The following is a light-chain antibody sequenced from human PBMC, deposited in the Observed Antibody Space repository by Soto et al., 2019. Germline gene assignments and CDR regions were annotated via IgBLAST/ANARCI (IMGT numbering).Light chain of an antibody. CDR1: QSVLYSSNNKNY. Sequence: DIVMTQSADSLAVSLGERATINCKSSQSVLYSSNNKNYLAWYQQKSGQPPKLLIYWASTRESGVPDRFSGSGSGTDFTLTISSLQAEDVAVYYCQQYYRIPLTFGGGTKVEIK. CDR3: QQYYRIPLT. CDR2: WAS. V-gene: IGKV4-1*01. J-gene: IGKJ4*01.